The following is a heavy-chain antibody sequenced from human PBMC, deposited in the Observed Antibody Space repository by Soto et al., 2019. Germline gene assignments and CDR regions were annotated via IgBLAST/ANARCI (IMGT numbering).Heavy chain of an antibody. CDR3: ARGDYQYSIDY. J-gene: IGHJ4*02. Sequence: QLQLQESGSRLVKSSQTLSLTCTVSGDSMTSGDYSWSWIRQPPGKGLEWLGYIYRTGNTHYSPSLKGRVSISQDRSKNQFSLELPSVTAADPAVYYCARGDYQYSIDYWGQGTLVTVSS. CDR1: GDSMTSGDYS. D-gene: IGHD2-2*01. V-gene: IGHV4-30-2*01. CDR2: IYRTGNT.